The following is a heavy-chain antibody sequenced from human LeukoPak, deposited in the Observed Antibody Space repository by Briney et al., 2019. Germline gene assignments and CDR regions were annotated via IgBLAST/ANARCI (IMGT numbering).Heavy chain of an antibody. J-gene: IGHJ6*02. D-gene: IGHD6-13*01. V-gene: IGHV3-53*01. CDR2: IYSGGST. Sequence: GESLRLSCAATGFTVSSNYMSWVRQAPGKGLEWVSVIYSGGSTYYADSVKGRFTISRDNSKNTLYLQMNSLRAEDTAVYYCARDPGIAAAGTHYYYGMDVWGQGTTVTVSS. CDR1: GFTVSSNY. CDR3: ARDPGIAAAGTHYYYGMDV.